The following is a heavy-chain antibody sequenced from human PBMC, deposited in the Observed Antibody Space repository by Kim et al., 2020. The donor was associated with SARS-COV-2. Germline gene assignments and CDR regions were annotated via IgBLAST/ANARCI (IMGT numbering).Heavy chain of an antibody. CDR2: IYYPGST. CDR3: ARGPDLVATIEECFDF. D-gene: IGHD5-12*01. J-gene: IGHJ4*02. V-gene: IGHV4-39*07. Sequence: SETLSLTCTVSGGSISSSSYYWGWIRQTPGKGLEWIGSIYYPGSTYYNPSLKSRVTISEDTSKNQFSLKLRSVTAADTAVYFCARGPDLVATIEECFDFWGQGSLVPVSS. CDR1: GGSISSSSYY.